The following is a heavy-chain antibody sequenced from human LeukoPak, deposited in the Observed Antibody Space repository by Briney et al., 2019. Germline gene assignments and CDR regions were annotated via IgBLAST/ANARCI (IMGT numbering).Heavy chain of an antibody. CDR2: INHSGST. J-gene: IGHJ4*02. CDR3: ARGPNFDY. Sequence: SETLSPTCAVYGGSFSGYFWSWIRQPPGKGLEWIGEINHSGSTDYNPSLKSRVTMSIDTSNKQFSLKLSSVTAADTAVYYCARGPNFDYWGQGTLVTVSS. CDR1: GGSFSGYF. V-gene: IGHV4-34*01.